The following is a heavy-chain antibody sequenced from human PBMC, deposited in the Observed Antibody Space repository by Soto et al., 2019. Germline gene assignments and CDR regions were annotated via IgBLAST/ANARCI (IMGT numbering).Heavy chain of an antibody. V-gene: IGHV3-33*01. J-gene: IGHJ5*02. D-gene: IGHD6-19*01. CDR3: AGSGWYGNWFDP. CDR2: IWYDGSNK. CDR1: GFTFSSYG. Sequence: GGSLRLSCAASGFTFSSYGMHWVRQAPGKGLEWVAVIWYDGSNKYYADSVKGRFTISRDNSKNTLYLQMNSLRAEDTAVYYCAGSGWYGNWFDPWGQGTLVTVSS.